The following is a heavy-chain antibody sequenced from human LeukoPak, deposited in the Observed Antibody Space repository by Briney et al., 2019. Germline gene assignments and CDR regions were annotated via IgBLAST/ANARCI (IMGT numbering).Heavy chain of an antibody. Sequence: PGGSLRLSCAASGFTFSQYWMSWVRQAPGKGLEWVANIKHDGREKQDGSEKNYVASVKGRFTISRDNAKNSLYLQMNSLRAEDTAVYYCAKEPGVAVADPHYFDYWGQGTLVTVSS. CDR2: IKHDGREKQDGSEK. CDR1: GFTFSQYW. J-gene: IGHJ4*02. D-gene: IGHD6-19*01. CDR3: AKEPGVAVADPHYFDY. V-gene: IGHV3-7*03.